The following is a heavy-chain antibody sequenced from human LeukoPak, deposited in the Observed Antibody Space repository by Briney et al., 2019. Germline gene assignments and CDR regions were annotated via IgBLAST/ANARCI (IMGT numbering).Heavy chain of an antibody. CDR1: GFTFTNAW. D-gene: IGHD2/OR15-2a*01. CDR3: TTNLSTTAIDY. J-gene: IGHJ4*02. Sequence: GGSLRLSCTASGFTFTNAWMNWVRQAPGKGLEWIGQIKSKTDGGTTDYVAPVKGRFTISGDDSMNTLYLQMNSLRTEDTAVYYCTTNLSTTAIDYWGQGTLVTVSS. V-gene: IGHV3-15*01. CDR2: IKSKTDGGTT.